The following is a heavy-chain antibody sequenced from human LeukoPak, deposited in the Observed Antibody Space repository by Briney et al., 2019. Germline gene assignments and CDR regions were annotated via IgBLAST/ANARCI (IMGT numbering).Heavy chain of an antibody. Sequence: SETLSLTCAVYGGSFSGYYWSWIRQPPGKGLEWIGEINHSGSTNYNPSLKSRVTISVDTSKNQFSLKLSSVTAADTAVYYCARSAVFYYCSSTSCYRGWFDPWGQGALVTVSS. V-gene: IGHV4-34*01. D-gene: IGHD2-2*02. CDR2: INHSGST. CDR1: GGSFSGYY. J-gene: IGHJ5*02. CDR3: ARSAVFYYCSSTSCYRGWFDP.